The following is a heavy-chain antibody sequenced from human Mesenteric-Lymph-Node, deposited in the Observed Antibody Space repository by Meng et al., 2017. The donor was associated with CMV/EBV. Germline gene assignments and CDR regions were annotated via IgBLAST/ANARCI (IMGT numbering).Heavy chain of an antibody. D-gene: IGHD3-3*01. Sequence: GGSLRLSCAASGFTFSSYWMHWVRQAPGKGLVWVSRINSDGSSTSYADSVKGRFTISRDNAKNTLYLQMNSLRAEDTAVYYCARDPYYDFWSGWGNYYYYGMDVWGQGTMVTVSS. V-gene: IGHV3-74*01. CDR2: INSDGSST. CDR3: ARDPYYDFWSGWGNYYYYGMDV. CDR1: GFTFSSYW. J-gene: IGHJ6*02.